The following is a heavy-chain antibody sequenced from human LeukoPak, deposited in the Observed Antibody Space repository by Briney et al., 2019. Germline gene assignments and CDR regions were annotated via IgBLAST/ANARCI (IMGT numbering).Heavy chain of an antibody. D-gene: IGHD2-15*01. V-gene: IGHV4-31*03. CDR1: GGSISSGGYY. Sequence: SQTLSLTCTVSGGSISSGGYYWSWIRQHPGKGLEWIGYIYYSGSTYYNPSLKSRVTISVDTSKNQFSLKLSSVTAADTAVYYCARHAPNSLGDYFDNWGQGTLVTVSS. J-gene: IGHJ4*02. CDR3: ARHAPNSLGDYFDN. CDR2: IYYSGST.